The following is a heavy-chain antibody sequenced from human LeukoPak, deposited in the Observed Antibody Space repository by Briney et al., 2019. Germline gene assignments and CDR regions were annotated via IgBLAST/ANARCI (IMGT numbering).Heavy chain of an antibody. J-gene: IGHJ4*02. CDR3: AKASAMIVVVSKHFDY. CDR2: ISSSSSYI. Sequence: PGGSLRLSCAASRFTFSSYSMNWVRQAPGKGLEWVSSISSSSSYIYYADSVKGRFTISRDNAKNTLYLQMNSLRAEDTAVYYCAKASAMIVVVSKHFDYWGQGTLVTVSS. CDR1: RFTFSSYS. V-gene: IGHV3-21*04. D-gene: IGHD3-22*01.